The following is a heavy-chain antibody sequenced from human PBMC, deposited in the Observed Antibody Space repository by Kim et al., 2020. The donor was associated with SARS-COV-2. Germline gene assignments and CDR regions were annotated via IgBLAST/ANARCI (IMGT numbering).Heavy chain of an antibody. CDR1: GYTFTGYY. Sequence: ASVKVSCKASGYTFTGYYMHWVRQAPGQGLEWMGWINPNSGGTNYAQKFQGRVTKTRDTSISTAYMELSRLRSDDTAVYYCATERGIYGSGSYGLFDYWGQGTLVTVSS. V-gene: IGHV1-2*02. D-gene: IGHD3-10*01. CDR3: ATERGIYGSGSYGLFDY. CDR2: INPNSGGT. J-gene: IGHJ4*02.